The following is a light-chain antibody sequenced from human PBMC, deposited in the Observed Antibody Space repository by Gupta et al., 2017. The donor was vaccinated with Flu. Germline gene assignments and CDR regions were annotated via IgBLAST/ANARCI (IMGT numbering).Light chain of an antibody. CDR1: QSVRSSY. Sequence: EIVLTQSPGTLSLSPGERATLSCMASQSVRSSYSAWYQQRPGQAPRLLIYSASRRATGIPDRFSGSGSGTDFTLTISRLEPEDFAVYYCQQYCSSPWTFGPGTKVEIK. CDR2: SAS. CDR3: QQYCSSPWT. V-gene: IGKV3-20*01. J-gene: IGKJ1*01.